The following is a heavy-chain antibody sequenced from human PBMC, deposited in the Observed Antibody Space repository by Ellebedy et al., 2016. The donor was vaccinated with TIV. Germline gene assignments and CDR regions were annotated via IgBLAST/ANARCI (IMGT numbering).Heavy chain of an antibody. V-gene: IGHV3-7*01. J-gene: IGHJ3*02. CDR1: GFSFRSYW. CDR3: ATDGSYGDYLSPTHAFVI. Sequence: GESLKISCGASGFSFRSYWMTWVRQAPGKGLEWVANIKQDGSEKYYVDSVKGRFTISRDNAKNSLYLHLNSLRAEETAMYYCATDGSYGDYLSPTHAFVIWGQGTMVTVSS. D-gene: IGHD4-17*01. CDR2: IKQDGSEK.